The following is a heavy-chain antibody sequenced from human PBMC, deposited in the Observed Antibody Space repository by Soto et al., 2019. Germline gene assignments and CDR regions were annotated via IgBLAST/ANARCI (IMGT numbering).Heavy chain of an antibody. CDR1: GFTFSSYG. J-gene: IGHJ4*02. V-gene: IGHV3-30*18. CDR3: AKEHYGDFDY. D-gene: IGHD4-17*01. Sequence: QVQLVESGGGVVQPGRSLRLSCAASGFTFSSYGMHWVRQAPGKGLEWVAVISYDGSNKYYADSVKGRFTISRDNSKNKLYLQMNSLRAEDTAVYYCAKEHYGDFDYWGQGTLVTVSS. CDR2: ISYDGSNK.